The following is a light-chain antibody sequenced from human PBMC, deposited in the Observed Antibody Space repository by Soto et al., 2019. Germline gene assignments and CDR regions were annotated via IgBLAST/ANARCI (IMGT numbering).Light chain of an antibody. CDR3: QQYNRYALT. J-gene: IGKJ4*01. CDR2: DAS. CDR1: QSIRSW. Sequence: DTRMTQSPSTLSSAVGDRFTITCRASQSIRSWLAWYQQKPGKAPKLLIFDASSLESGVPSRFSGSGSGTEFTLTISSLQPDDFATYYCQQYNRYALTFGGGTKVDIK. V-gene: IGKV1-5*01.